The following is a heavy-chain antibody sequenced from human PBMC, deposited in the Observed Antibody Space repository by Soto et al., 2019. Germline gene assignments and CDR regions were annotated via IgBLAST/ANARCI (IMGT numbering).Heavy chain of an antibody. V-gene: IGHV3-30*18. D-gene: IGHD1-26*01. CDR2: ISYDGSNT. CDR1: GFTFSSYG. Sequence: QVQLVESGGGVVQPGRSLRLSCAASGFTFSSYGMHWVRQAPGKGLGWVAIISYDGSNTYYADSVKGRFTISRDNSKNTLYLQMDSLRAEDTSVYYCAKEGGLSGSYYISSSDKFDYWGQGTRVTVSS. CDR3: AKEGGLSGSYYISSSDKFDY. J-gene: IGHJ4*02.